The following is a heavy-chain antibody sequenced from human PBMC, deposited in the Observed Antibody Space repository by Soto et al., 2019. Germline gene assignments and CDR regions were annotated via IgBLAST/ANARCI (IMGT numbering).Heavy chain of an antibody. CDR2: IIPIFGTA. CDR3: ATIQPRHFNQEGWFDP. J-gene: IGHJ5*02. CDR1: GGPLLSYA. Sequence: SVKVTCTASGGPLLSYAISWVRHAPRQGLEWMGGIIPIFGTANYAQKFQGRVTITAGKSTSTAYMELSSLRSEDTSVYYCATIQPRHFNQEGWFDPSGHGTMVTVSS. D-gene: IGHD2-2*01. V-gene: IGHV1-69*06.